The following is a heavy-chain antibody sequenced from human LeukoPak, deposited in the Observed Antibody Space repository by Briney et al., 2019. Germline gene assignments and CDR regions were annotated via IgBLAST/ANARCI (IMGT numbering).Heavy chain of an antibody. D-gene: IGHD3-10*01. J-gene: IGHJ4*02. CDR1: GGSISSGSYY. V-gene: IGHV4-61*02. CDR3: ARTRYYYNSRSYGAPYYFDY. Sequence: PSQTLSLTCTVSGGSISSGSYYWSWIRQPAGKGLEWIGRIYTSGSTNYDPSLKSRFTISVDTSKNQFSLKLSSVTAADTAVYYCARTRYYYNSRSYGAPYYFDYWGQGTLVTVSS. CDR2: IYTSGST.